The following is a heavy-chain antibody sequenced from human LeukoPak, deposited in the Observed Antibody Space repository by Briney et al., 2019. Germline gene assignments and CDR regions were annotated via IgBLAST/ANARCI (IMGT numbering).Heavy chain of an antibody. CDR3: ALGMTGAPGGGFFDS. D-gene: IGHD3-16*01. CDR1: GFTVTNNY. Sequence: RGSLRLSCAVTGFTVTNNYMTWVRQAPGEGLEWVSVIYSGGNTYYADSVKGRFTISRDSSQATFYLQMNSLRAVDTAVYYCALGMTGAPGGGFFDSWGQGTLVTVSS. CDR2: IYSGGNT. J-gene: IGHJ4*02. V-gene: IGHV3-66*01.